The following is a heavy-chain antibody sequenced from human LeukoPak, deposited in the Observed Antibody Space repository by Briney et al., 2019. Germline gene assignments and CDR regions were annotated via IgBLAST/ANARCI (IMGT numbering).Heavy chain of an antibody. CDR3: VRGTGY. CDR2: ISSNGDNT. Sequence: GGSLRLSCSVSGFTFSTYVMHWVRQAPGKGLEYVSAISSNGDNTYYADSVKGRFTISSDNSKNTLYLQMSSLRADDTAVYYCVRGTGYWGQGTLVTVPS. V-gene: IGHV3-64D*06. J-gene: IGHJ4*02. CDR1: GFTFSTYV.